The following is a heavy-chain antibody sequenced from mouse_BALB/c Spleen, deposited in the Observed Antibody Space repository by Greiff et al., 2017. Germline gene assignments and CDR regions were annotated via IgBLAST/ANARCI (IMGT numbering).Heavy chain of an antibody. Sequence: QVQLKESGAELVKPGASVKLSCKASGYTFTSYYMYWVKQRPGQGLEWIGEINPSNGGTNFNEKFKSKATLTVDKSSSTAYMQLSSLTSEDSAVYYCTRRATGVDYWGQGTTLTVSS. CDR1: GYTFTSYY. CDR3: TRRATGVDY. J-gene: IGHJ2*01. V-gene: IGHV1S81*02. CDR2: INPSNGGT. D-gene: IGHD4-1*02.